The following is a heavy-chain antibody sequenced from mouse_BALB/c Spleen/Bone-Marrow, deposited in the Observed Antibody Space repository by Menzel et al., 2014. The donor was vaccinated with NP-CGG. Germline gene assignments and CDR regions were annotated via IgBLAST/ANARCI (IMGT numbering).Heavy chain of an antibody. J-gene: IGHJ4*01. D-gene: IGHD2-1*01. CDR2: IYPGSGST. CDR1: GYTFTDYV. V-gene: IGHV1-77*01. Sequence: ESGPELVKPGASVKMSCRASGYTFTDYVITWVKQRTGQGLEWIGEIYPGSGSTYYNEKSKGMATLTADKSSNTAYMQLGSLTSEDSAVYFCARLDGNYRYAMDYWGQGTSVTVSS. CDR3: ARLDGNYRYAMDY.